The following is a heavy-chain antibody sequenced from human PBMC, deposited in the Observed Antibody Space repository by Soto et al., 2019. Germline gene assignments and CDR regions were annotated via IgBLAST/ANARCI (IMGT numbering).Heavy chain of an antibody. V-gene: IGHV1-69*12. CDR3: ARGNHRWLQLWYFDL. D-gene: IGHD5-12*01. J-gene: IGHJ2*01. CDR1: GGTFSSYT. CDR2: IIPIFGTA. Sequence: QVQLVQSGAEVKKPGSSVTVSCKASGGTFSSYTISWVRQAPGQGLEWMGGIIPIFGTASYAQKFHGRVTSTANESTSTAFMELSSLRSEATAVYYCARGNHRWLQLWYFDLWGRGTLVTVSS.